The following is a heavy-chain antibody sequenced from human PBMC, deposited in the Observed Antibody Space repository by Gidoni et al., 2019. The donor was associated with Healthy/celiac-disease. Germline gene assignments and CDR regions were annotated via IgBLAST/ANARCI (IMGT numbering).Heavy chain of an antibody. V-gene: IGHV4-59*01. Sequence: QVQLQESGPGLVKPSETLSLTCTVSGSSISSYYWSWIRQPPGKGLEWIGYIYYSWSTNYNPSLKSRVTISVDTSKNQFSLKLSSVTAADTAVYYCARDRGGSYYFDYWGQGTLVTVSS. J-gene: IGHJ4*02. CDR2: IYYSWST. D-gene: IGHD1-26*01. CDR3: ARDRGGSYYFDY. CDR1: GSSISSYY.